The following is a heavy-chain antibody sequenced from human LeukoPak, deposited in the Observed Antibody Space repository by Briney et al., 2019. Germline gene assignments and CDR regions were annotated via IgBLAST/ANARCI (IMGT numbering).Heavy chain of an antibody. CDR1: GFTFAIYA. J-gene: IGHJ4*02. CDR2: ISYDGNNK. CDR3: ARDLVGGWGDSSGYYCGYFDY. V-gene: IGHV3-30-3*01. Sequence: GGSLRLSCAASGFTFAIYAMHWVRQAPGKGLEWVAVISYDGNNKYYADSVKGRFTISRDNSKNTLYLQMNSLRAEDTAVYYCARDLVGGWGDSSGYYCGYFDYWGQGTLVTVSS. D-gene: IGHD3-22*01.